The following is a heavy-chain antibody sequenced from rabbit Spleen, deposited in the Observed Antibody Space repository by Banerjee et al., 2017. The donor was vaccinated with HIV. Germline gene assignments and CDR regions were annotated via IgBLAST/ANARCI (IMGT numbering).Heavy chain of an antibody. V-gene: IGHV1S45*01. J-gene: IGHJ6*01. D-gene: IGHD6-1*01. CDR3: ARKAAGYAGYGYANAYYGMDL. Sequence: EQLEESGGGLVKPEGSLTLTCKASGFDFSSTYYMSWVRQAPGKGPEWIGCINTDSSGSTYYASWAKGRFTISKTSSTTVTLQLNSLTAADTATYFCARKAAGYAGYGYANAYYGMDLWGPGTLVTVS. CDR2: INTDSSGST. CDR1: GFDFSSTYY.